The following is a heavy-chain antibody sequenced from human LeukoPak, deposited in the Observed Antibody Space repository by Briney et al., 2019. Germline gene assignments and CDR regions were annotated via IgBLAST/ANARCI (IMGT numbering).Heavy chain of an antibody. D-gene: IGHD6-6*01. V-gene: IGHV3-30*02. CDR2: IRYDESNK. CDR1: GFTFSSYG. J-gene: IGHJ5*01. Sequence: PGGSLRLSCAASGFTFSSYGMHWVRQAPGKGLEWVAFIRYDESNKYYAKSVKGRFTIARDNSKNTLYLQMNSLRAEDTAVYYCARDLYSSSPYNWFDSWGQGTLVTVSS. CDR3: ARDLYSSSPYNWFDS.